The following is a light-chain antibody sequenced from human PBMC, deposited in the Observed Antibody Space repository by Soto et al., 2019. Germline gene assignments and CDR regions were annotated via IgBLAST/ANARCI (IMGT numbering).Light chain of an antibody. J-gene: IGKJ5*01. V-gene: IGKV1-9*01. Sequence: DIQLTQSPSFLSASVGDRVTIACRASQGFPYHLAWYQQKPGKAPKLLIHSASILQSGVPSRFSGSGSGTEFTLTINSLHPEDFATYYCQQRADYPITFGQGTRLEMK. CDR1: QGFPYH. CDR2: SAS. CDR3: QQRADYPIT.